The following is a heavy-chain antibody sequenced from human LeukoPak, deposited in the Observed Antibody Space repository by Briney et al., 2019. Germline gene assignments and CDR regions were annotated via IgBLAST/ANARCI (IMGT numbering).Heavy chain of an antibody. CDR2: ISRTSSYI. CDR1: GFTFSDYA. V-gene: IGHV3-21*01. D-gene: IGHD2-15*01. J-gene: IGHJ4*02. Sequence: GGSLRLSCAASGFTFSDYAMKWVRQVPGKGLEWVAAISRTSSYIYYSDSVKGRFTISRDHAENSVYLQMDSLRAEDTAVYYCARDERRFCSDGSCYPGDYWGQGTLVTVSS. CDR3: ARDERRFCSDGSCYPGDY.